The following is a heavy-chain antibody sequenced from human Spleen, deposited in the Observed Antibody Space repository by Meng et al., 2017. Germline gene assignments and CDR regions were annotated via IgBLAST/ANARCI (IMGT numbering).Heavy chain of an antibody. CDR2: INPNSGAT. D-gene: IGHD2-2*01. CDR3: ARKAGNCISTTCYSLDY. CDR1: GSTFTGYY. Sequence: QVQAVQSGREVNNPSAAVTVSCKASGSTFTGYYMHWVRQAPGQGLEWMGRINPNSGATNYAQKFQGRVTMTRDTSMNTANMELTRLTSEDTAVYFCARKAGNCISTTCYSLDYWGQGTLVTVSS. J-gene: IGHJ4*02. V-gene: IGHV1-2*06.